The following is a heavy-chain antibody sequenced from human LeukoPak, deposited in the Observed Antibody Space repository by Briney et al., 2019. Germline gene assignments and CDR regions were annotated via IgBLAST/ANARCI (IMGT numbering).Heavy chain of an antibody. J-gene: IGHJ4*02. D-gene: IGHD2-15*01. V-gene: IGHV3-48*03. CDR2: ISSSGSTI. Sequence: GGSLRLSCAASGFTFSSYEMNWVRQAPGKGLEWVSYISSSGSTIYYADSVKGRFTTSRDNAKNSLYLQMNSLRAEDTAVYYCARIDCSGGSCYSGYFDYWGQGTLVTVSS. CDR1: GFTFSSYE. CDR3: ARIDCSGGSCYSGYFDY.